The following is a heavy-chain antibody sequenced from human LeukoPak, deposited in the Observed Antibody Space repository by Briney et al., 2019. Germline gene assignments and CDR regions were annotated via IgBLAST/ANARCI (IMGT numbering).Heavy chain of an antibody. D-gene: IGHD3-22*01. CDR3: ARGESSGSNWFDP. Sequence: SETLSLTCTVSGGSISSYYWNWIRQPPGRGLDWIGYIYYSGSTNYNPSLKSRVTISVDTSKNQFSLKLSSVPAADTAVYYCARGESSGSNWFDPWGQGTLVTVSS. V-gene: IGHV4-59*01. CDR1: GGSISSYY. J-gene: IGHJ5*02. CDR2: IYYSGST.